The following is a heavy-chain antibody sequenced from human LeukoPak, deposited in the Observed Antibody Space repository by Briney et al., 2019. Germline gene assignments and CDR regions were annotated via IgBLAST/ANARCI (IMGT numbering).Heavy chain of an antibody. Sequence: ASVKVSCKASGYTFTSYGISWVRQAPGQGLEWMGWISAYNGNTNYAQKLQGRVTMTTDTSTSTAYMELRSLRSDDTAVYYCARAKYRVGKGTPHAFDIWGQGTMVTVSS. V-gene: IGHV1-18*01. CDR1: GYTFTSYG. J-gene: IGHJ3*02. D-gene: IGHD1-14*01. CDR2: ISAYNGNT. CDR3: ARAKYRVGKGTPHAFDI.